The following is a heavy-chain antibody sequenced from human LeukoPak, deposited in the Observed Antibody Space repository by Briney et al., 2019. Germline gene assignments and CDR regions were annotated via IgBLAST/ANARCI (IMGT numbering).Heavy chain of an antibody. D-gene: IGHD5-12*01. CDR3: ARPEKYGGYDFDY. J-gene: IGHJ4*02. CDR2: IIPIFGTA. V-gene: IGHV1-69*13. Sequence: SVKVSCKASGGTFSSYAISWVRQAPGQGLEWMGGIIPIFGTANYAQKFQGRVTITADESTSTAYMELSSLRSEDTAVYYCARPEKYGGYDFDYWDQGTLVTVSS. CDR1: GGTFSSYA.